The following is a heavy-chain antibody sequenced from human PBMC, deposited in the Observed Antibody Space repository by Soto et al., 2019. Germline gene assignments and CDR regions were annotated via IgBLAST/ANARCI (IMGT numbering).Heavy chain of an antibody. CDR1: GFTFSSCA. CDR2: ISGSGGGT. J-gene: IGHJ4*02. CDR3: AKEAGLLWFGESNYFDS. V-gene: IGHV3-23*01. Sequence: GGSLRLSCSASGFTFSSCAMSGVRQAPGKGLEWVSAISGSGGGTSYSESGKGRFTISRDNSKSTMYLQMNSLRDEDTAVYYCAKEAGLLWFGESNYFDSWGQGTLVTVSS. D-gene: IGHD3-10*01.